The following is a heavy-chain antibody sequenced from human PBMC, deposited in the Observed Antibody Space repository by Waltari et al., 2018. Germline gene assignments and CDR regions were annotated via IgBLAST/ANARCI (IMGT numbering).Heavy chain of an antibody. CDR2: INTNTGNP. Sequence: QVQLVQSGAEVKRPGVSVRVSCRTSKVMFSNYAFSGVRQAPGQGLEWMGWINTNTGNPTYAQGFTGRFVFSLDTSVSTAYLQISSLKAEDTAVYYCARGPIWGGSYDNWGQGTLVTVSS. J-gene: IGHJ4*02. D-gene: IGHD1-26*01. CDR1: KVMFSNYA. V-gene: IGHV7-4-1*02. CDR3: ARGPIWGGSYDN.